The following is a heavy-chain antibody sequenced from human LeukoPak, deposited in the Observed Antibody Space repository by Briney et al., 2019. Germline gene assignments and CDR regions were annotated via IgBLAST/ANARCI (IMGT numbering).Heavy chain of an antibody. V-gene: IGHV4-4*09. CDR2: IYTSGST. D-gene: IGHD6-19*01. CDR3: ARPSSSGWFGGFDP. CDR1: GGSISSYS. J-gene: IGHJ5*02. Sequence: PSETLSLTCTVSGGSISSYSLSWIRQPPGKGLEWIGSIYTSGSTKYNPSLKSRVTISVDTSKNQFALKLSSVTAADTAVYYCARPSSSGWFGGFDPWGQGTLGTVSS.